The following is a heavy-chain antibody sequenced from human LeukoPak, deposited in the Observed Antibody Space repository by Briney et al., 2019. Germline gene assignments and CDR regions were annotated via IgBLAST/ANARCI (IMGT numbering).Heavy chain of an antibody. CDR1: GYTFTGYY. D-gene: IGHD2-8*01. J-gene: IGHJ1*01. V-gene: IGHV1-2*02. CDR2: INPNSGGT. CDR3: ARVHCTNGVCYKYFQH. Sequence: GASVKVSCKASGYTFTGYYMHWVRQAPGQGLEWMGWINPNSGGTNYAQKFQGRVTMTRDTSISTAYMELSRLRSDDTAVYYCARVHCTNGVCYKYFQHWGQGTLVTVSS.